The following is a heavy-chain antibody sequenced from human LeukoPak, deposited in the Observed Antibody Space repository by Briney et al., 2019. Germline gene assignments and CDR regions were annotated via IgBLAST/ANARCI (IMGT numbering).Heavy chain of an antibody. V-gene: IGHV3-23*01. D-gene: IGHD6-13*01. CDR3: AKLLAAAGTAY. CDR1: GFTFSGYA. J-gene: IGHJ4*02. CDR2: ISGSGSST. Sequence: GGSLRLSCAASGFTFSGYAMSWVPQAPGKGLEWVSSISGSGSSTYYADSVKGRFTISRDPSKNTVYLQMNSLRAEDTAVYYCAKLLAAAGTAYWGQGTLVTVSS.